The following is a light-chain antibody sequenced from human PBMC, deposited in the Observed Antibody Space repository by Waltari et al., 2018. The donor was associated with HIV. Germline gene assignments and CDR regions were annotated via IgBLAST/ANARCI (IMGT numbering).Light chain of an antibody. CDR1: SSDVGGSNY. Sequence: QSALTQPRSVSGSPGQSVTISCTGTSSDVGGSNYVSWYQKHPGKATKPMIYEVSKGPSGVPDRFPRSKSGNPASRTISGLQAEDGADDCCCSYAGSCVFGTGTKVTVL. CDR3: CSYAGSCV. J-gene: IGLJ1*01. V-gene: IGLV2-11*01. CDR2: EVS.